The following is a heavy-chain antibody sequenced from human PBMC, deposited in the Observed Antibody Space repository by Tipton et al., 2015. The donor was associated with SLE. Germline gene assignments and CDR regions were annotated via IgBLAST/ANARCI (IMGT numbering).Heavy chain of an antibody. CDR3: AREWSSFDF. CDR2: TYSSGTT. Sequence: TLSLTCIVSGGSLSIYKWTWIRQPPGKGLEWIGFTYSSGTTMYNPSLESRVTISVDTAKNQFSLTLTSVTAADTAVYYFAREWSSFDFWGQGTLVSVSA. J-gene: IGHJ4*02. CDR1: GGSLSIYK. V-gene: IGHV4-59*01. D-gene: IGHD2-15*01.